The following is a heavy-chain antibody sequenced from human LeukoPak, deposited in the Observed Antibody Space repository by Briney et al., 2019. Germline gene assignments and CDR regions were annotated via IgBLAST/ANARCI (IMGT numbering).Heavy chain of an antibody. V-gene: IGHV1-18*04. CDR1: GYTFTSYG. CDR2: ISAYNGNT. CDR3: ASRDYDILTGYYSPFDY. Sequence: ASVKVSCKASGYTFTSYGISWVRQAPGQGLEWMGWISAYNGNTNYAQKLQGRVTMTTDTSTSTAYMELRSLRSDDTAVYYCASRDYDILTGYYSPFDYGGHGSLVTVSS. J-gene: IGHJ4*01. D-gene: IGHD3-9*01.